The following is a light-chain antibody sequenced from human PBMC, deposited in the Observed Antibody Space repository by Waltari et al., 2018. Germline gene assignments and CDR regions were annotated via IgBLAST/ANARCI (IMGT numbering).Light chain of an antibody. CDR2: KAS. J-gene: IGKJ1*01. CDR1: QSIVVW. Sequence: DIQVTQSPSTLSASVGDRVTITCRASQSIVVWLAWYQQKPGKAPRLLIYKASYLESGVPSRVSGSASVTAFTLTISSLQADDFATYYCRQYNSDPWTFGQGTTVEIK. V-gene: IGKV1-5*03. CDR3: RQYNSDPWT.